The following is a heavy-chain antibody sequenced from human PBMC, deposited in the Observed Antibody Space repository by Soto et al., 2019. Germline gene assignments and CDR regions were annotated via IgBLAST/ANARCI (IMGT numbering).Heavy chain of an antibody. Sequence: EVQLLESGGGLVQPGGSLRLSCVASGFRFSSYAMSWVRQAPGEGLEWVSVISGSDGSTYYADSVKGRFTISRDDSKNSLYLQMNSLRAVDTAVYYCARYRERDAWYEDYWGQGTLVTVSS. CDR3: ARYRERDAWYEDY. D-gene: IGHD5-12*01. CDR2: ISGSDGST. CDR1: GFRFSSYA. J-gene: IGHJ4*02. V-gene: IGHV3-23*01.